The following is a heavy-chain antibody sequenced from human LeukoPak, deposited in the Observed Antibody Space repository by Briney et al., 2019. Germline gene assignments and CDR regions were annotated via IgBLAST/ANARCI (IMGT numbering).Heavy chain of an antibody. D-gene: IGHD3-22*01. J-gene: IGHJ6*03. CDR3: ARLCYYDSSGYHHYYYYMDV. CDR1: GYTFTSYG. CDR2: ISAYNGNT. Sequence: ASVKVSCKASGYTFTSYGISWVRQAPGQGLEWMGWISAYNGNTNYAQKLQGGVTMTTDTSTSTAYMELRSLRSDDTAVYYCARLCYYDSSGYHHYYYYMDVWGKGTTVTISS. V-gene: IGHV1-18*01.